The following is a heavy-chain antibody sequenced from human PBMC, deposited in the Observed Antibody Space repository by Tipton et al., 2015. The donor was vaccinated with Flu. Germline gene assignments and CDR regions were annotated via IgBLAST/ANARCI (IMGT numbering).Heavy chain of an antibody. D-gene: IGHD3-22*01. CDR3: ARSYYYDSSGPPRAFDI. CDR1: GYSISSGYY. J-gene: IGHJ3*02. CDR2: ISTSGRT. Sequence: TLSLTCIVSGYSISSGYYWGWIRQPAGKGLEWIGHISTSGRTNYNPSLKSREVTVTLDMSKNQFSLKLSSVNAADTALYYCARSYYYDSSGPPRAFDIWGQGTMVTVSS. V-gene: IGHV4-61*09.